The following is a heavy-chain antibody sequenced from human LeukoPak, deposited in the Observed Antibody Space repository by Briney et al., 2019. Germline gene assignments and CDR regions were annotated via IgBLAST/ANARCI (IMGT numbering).Heavy chain of an antibody. CDR3: ARKIGWFGESDAFDI. Sequence: GESLKISCKGSGYSFTTYWIGWVRQMPGKGLEWMGIIYPGDSDTRYSPSFQGQVTISADKSISTAYLQWSSLKASDTAMYYCARKIGWFGESDAFDIWGQGTMVTVSS. V-gene: IGHV5-51*01. J-gene: IGHJ3*02. CDR2: IYPGDSDT. D-gene: IGHD3-10*01. CDR1: GYSFTTYW.